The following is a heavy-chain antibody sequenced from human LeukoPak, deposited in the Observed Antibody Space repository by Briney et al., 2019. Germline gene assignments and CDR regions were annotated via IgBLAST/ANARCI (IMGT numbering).Heavy chain of an antibody. Sequence: SVKVSCKASGGTFSSYAISWVRQAPGQGLEWMGGIIPIFGTANYAQKFQGRVTITADESTSTAYMELSSLRSEDTAVYYCARSSAYYDILTGYSDNYYYGMDVWGKGNPVTVSS. J-gene: IGHJ6*04. D-gene: IGHD3-9*01. CDR3: ARSSAYYDILTGYSDNYYYGMDV. CDR1: GGTFSSYA. V-gene: IGHV1-69*13. CDR2: IIPIFGTA.